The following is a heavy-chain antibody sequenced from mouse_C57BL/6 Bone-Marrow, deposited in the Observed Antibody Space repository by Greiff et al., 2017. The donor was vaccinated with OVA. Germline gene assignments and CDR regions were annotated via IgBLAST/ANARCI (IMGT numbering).Heavy chain of an antibody. Sequence: EVKLMESGGGLVKPGGSLKLSCAASGFTFSDYGMHWVRQAPEKGLEWVAYISSGSSTIYYADTVKGRFTISRDNDKNTLFLQMTSLRSEDTAMYYCARGGNYHYYAMDYWGQGTSVTVSS. V-gene: IGHV5-17*01. CDR1: GFTFSDYG. J-gene: IGHJ4*01. D-gene: IGHD2-1*01. CDR3: ARGGNYHYYAMDY. CDR2: ISSGSSTI.